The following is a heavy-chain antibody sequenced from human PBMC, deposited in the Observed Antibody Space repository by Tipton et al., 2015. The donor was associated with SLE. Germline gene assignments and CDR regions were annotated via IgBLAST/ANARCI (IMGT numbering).Heavy chain of an antibody. Sequence: TLSLTCAVHDGAFSGYYWSWIRQPPGKGLEWIGYIYYSGRTYYNPSLKSPVTISVDTSKNLFSLKLSSVTAADTAVYYCARRGYDLGGYYHYAMDVWGQGTTVTVFS. CDR1: DGAFSGYY. D-gene: IGHD2-15*01. J-gene: IGHJ6*02. CDR2: IYYSGRT. V-gene: IGHV4-34*09. CDR3: ARRGYDLGGYYHYAMDV.